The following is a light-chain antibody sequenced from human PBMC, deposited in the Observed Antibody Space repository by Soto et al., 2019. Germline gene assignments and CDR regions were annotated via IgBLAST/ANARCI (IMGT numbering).Light chain of an antibody. J-gene: IGKJ4*02. CDR2: DAS. Sequence: IEMTQAPATLSASAGERVTISCRASQSVSSYLAWYQQKPGQAPRLLIYDASTMATGIPASFSGSGSGTEFTLTISSLQPQDFAAYYCQQYNNGPLTFGGGTKVDI. V-gene: IGKV3-15*01. CDR3: QQYNNGPLT. CDR1: QSVSSY.